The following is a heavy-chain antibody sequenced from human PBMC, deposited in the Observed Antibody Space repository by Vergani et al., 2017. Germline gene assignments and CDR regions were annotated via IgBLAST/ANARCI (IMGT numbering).Heavy chain of an antibody. Sequence: QVQLVESGGGLVKPGGSLRLSCAASGFTFSDYYMSWIRQAPGKGLEWVSYISSSSSYTNYADSVKGRFTISRDNAKNTLYLQMNSLRAEDTAVYYCARAGGKEYYFDYWGQGTLVTVSS. CDR2: ISSSSSYT. D-gene: IGHD4-23*01. V-gene: IGHV3-11*06. J-gene: IGHJ4*02. CDR1: GFTFSDYY. CDR3: ARAGGKEYYFDY.